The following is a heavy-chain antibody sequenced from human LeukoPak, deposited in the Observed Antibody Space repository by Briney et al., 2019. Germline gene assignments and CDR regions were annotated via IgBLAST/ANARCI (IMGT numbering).Heavy chain of an antibody. J-gene: IGHJ4*02. D-gene: IGHD3-22*01. CDR3: ARVLNYYDSSGYYFSY. CDR2: ISSSSSTM. V-gene: IGHV3-48*02. Sequence: GGSLRLSCAVSGFTFSSYTMNWVRQAPGKGLEWVSYISSSSSTMFYADSVKGRFTISRDNAKNSLYLQMNSLRDEDTAVYYCARVLNYYDSSGYYFSYWGQGTLVTVSS. CDR1: GFTFSSYT.